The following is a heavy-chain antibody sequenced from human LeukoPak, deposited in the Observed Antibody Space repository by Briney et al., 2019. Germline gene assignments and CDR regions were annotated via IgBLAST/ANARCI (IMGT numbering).Heavy chain of an antibody. V-gene: IGHV4-38-2*01. CDR1: GYSISSGCY. CDR3: ARHKKTYYDFWSGYYSWFDP. D-gene: IGHD3-3*01. CDR2: IYHSGST. J-gene: IGHJ5*02. Sequence: SETLSLTCAVSGYSISSGCYWGWIRQPPGKGLEWIGSIYHSGSTYYNPSLKSRVTISVDTSKNQFSLKLSSVTAADTAVYYCARHKKTYYDFWSGYYSWFDPWGQGTLVTVSS.